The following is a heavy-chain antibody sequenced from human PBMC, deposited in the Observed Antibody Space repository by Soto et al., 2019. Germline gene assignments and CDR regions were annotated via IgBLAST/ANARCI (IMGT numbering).Heavy chain of an antibody. CDR1: GYTFTSYY. V-gene: IGHV1-46*01. Sequence: ASVKVSCKASGYTFTSYYMHWVRQAPGQGLEWMGIINPSGGSTSYAQKFQGRVTMTRDTSTSTVYMELSSLRSEDTAVYYCARPGGNYDSSGYYKPNDAFDIWGQGTMVTVS. D-gene: IGHD3-22*01. CDR2: INPSGGST. CDR3: ARPGGNYDSSGYYKPNDAFDI. J-gene: IGHJ3*02.